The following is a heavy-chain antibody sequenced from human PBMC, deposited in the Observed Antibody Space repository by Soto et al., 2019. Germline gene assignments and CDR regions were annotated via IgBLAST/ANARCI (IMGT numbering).Heavy chain of an antibody. V-gene: IGHV1-18*01. J-gene: IGHJ5*02. Sequence: QVQLVQSGAEVKKPGASVKVSCKASGYTFTSYGISLVRQAPGQGLEWMGWISAYNGNTNYAQKLQGRVTXXTXTXXSTAYMELRSLRSDDTAVYYCARGSSYGSLNWFDPWGQGTLVTVSS. CDR2: ISAYNGNT. CDR3: ARGSSYGSLNWFDP. D-gene: IGHD5-18*01. CDR1: GYTFTSYG.